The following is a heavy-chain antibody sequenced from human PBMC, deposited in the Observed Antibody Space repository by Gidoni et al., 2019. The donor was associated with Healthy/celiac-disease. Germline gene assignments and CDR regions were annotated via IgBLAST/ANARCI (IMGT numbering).Heavy chain of an antibody. CDR2: INQSGSN. J-gene: IGHJ3*02. Sequence: QVQLQQWGAGLLKPPETLSLTCAAYGGSFSGHYWSWLRQPPGKGLEWIGEINQSGSNNYNPSLKSRVTISVDTSKNQFSLKLSSVTAADTAVYYCARGIKYYYDSSGYFRPAFDIWGQGTMVTVSS. D-gene: IGHD3-22*01. CDR1: GGSFSGHY. V-gene: IGHV4-34*01. CDR3: ARGIKYYYDSSGYFRPAFDI.